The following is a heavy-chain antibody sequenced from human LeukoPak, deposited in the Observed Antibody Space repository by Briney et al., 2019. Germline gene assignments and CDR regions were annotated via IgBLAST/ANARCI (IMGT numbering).Heavy chain of an antibody. D-gene: IGHD3-16*01. CDR2: LRGNGDA. Sequence: GGSLTLSCVASGFTFNSYAMSWVRETPARGLEWVSSLRGNGDAFYADSVKGRFTLSRDESRNTVYLQLNKLGVEDTAIYYCAKASWVSTADAVLWGQGTVVTVSS. J-gene: IGHJ4*02. CDR1: GFTFNSYA. CDR3: AKASWVSTADAVL. V-gene: IGHV3-23*01.